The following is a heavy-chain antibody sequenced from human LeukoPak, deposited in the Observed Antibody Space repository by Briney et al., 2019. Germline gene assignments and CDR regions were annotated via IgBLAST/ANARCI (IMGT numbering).Heavy chain of an antibody. D-gene: IGHD3-10*01. CDR2: ISGSGGST. J-gene: IGHJ4*02. CDR3: AKVRGVISGYFDY. V-gene: IGHV3-23*01. Sequence: PGGSLRLSCAASGFTFSSYAMSWVRQAPGKGLEWVSAISGSGGSTYYADSVKGRFTISRDNSKNTLYLQMNSLRAEDTAVYYCAKVRGVISGYFDYWGQRTLVTVSS. CDR1: GFTFSSYA.